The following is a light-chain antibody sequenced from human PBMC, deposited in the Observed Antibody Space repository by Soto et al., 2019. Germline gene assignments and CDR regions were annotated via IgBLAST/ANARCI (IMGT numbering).Light chain of an antibody. V-gene: IGLV2-11*01. CDR1: SSDVGGYYY. Sequence: QSVLTQPRSVSGSPGQSVTISCTGTSSDVGGYYYVSWYQQHPGKAPKLMIYDVNKRPSGVPDRFSASKSGITASLTISGVQADDEDDYYCCSYAGTYAFYVFGTGTKVTVL. J-gene: IGLJ1*01. CDR3: CSYAGTYAFYV. CDR2: DVN.